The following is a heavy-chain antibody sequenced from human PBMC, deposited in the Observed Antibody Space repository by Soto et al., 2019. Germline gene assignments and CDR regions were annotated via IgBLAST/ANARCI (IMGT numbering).Heavy chain of an antibody. CDR1: GFTFSGYW. CDR3: VREDYYGSGSLF. CDR2: IKQDGSDI. D-gene: IGHD3-10*01. Sequence: EVQLVESGGGLVQPGGSLRLSCAASGFTFSGYWMCWVRQAPGKGLEWVANIKQDGSDIHYLDSVKGRFTISRDNAKESLSLQMNSLRAEDTAVYYCVREDYYGSGSLFWGQGTLVTVSS. V-gene: IGHV3-7*04. J-gene: IGHJ4*02.